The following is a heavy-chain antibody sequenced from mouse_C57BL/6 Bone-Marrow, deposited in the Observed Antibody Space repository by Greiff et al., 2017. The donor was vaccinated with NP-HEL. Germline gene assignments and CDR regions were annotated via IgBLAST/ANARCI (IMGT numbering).Heavy chain of an antibody. Sequence: QVQLQQPGAELVMPGASVKLSCKASGYTFTSYWMHWVKQRPGQGLEWIGELDPSDSYTNYNQKFKGKSTLTVDKSSSTAYMQLSSLTSEDSAVYYCARDGGYYGSPFAYWGQGTLVTVSA. V-gene: IGHV1-69*01. CDR3: ARDGGYYGSPFAY. D-gene: IGHD1-1*01. CDR2: LDPSDSYT. J-gene: IGHJ3*01. CDR1: GYTFTSYW.